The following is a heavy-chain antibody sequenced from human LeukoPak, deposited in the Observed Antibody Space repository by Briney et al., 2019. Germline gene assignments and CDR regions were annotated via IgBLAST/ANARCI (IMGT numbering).Heavy chain of an antibody. CDR1: GGSISSYY. D-gene: IGHD5-18*01. CDR3: ARDTPGNTAMAGPGLFDY. CDR2: IYYSGST. Sequence: SETLSLTCTVSGGSISSYYWSWIRQPPGKGLEWIGYIYYSGSTNYNPSLKSRVTISVDSSKNQFSLKLSSVTAADTAVYYCARDTPGNTAMAGPGLFDYWGQGTLVTVSS. V-gene: IGHV4-59*01. J-gene: IGHJ4*02.